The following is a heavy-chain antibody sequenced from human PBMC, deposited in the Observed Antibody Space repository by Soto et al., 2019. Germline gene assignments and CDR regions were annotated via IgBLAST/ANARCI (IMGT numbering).Heavy chain of an antibody. V-gene: IGHV4-61*08. Sequence: PSETLSLTCTVSGGSISSGGYYWSWIRQPPGKGLEWIGYIYYSGSTNYNPSLKSRVTISVDTSKNQFSLKLSAVTAADTPVYYCARQSLIAQHSVFWSGYFSSSGPFEYWGQGTLVTVSS. J-gene: IGHJ4*02. D-gene: IGHD3-3*01. CDR2: IYYSGST. CDR3: ARQSLIAQHSVFWSGYFSSSGPFEY. CDR1: GGSISSGGYY.